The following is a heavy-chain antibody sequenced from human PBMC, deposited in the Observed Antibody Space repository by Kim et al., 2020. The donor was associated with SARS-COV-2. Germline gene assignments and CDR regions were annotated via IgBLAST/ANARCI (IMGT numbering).Heavy chain of an antibody. D-gene: IGHD6-13*01. CDR3: ARLEYSSSWYYFDY. Sequence: PPLKSRVNISVGTSKNQVSLKRSSVTAADTAVYYCARLEYSSSWYYFDYWGQGTLVTVSS. V-gene: IGHV4-39*01. J-gene: IGHJ4*02.